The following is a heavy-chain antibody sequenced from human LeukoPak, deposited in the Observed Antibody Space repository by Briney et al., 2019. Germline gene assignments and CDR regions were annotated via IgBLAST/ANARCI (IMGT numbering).Heavy chain of an antibody. D-gene: IGHD1-26*01. CDR2: IYYSGST. V-gene: IGHV4-59*01. J-gene: IGHJ4*02. CDR3: ARGVGAPTLFDY. Sequence: LRLSCAASGFTFDDYAMHWVRQPPGKGLEWIGFIYYSGSTNYNPSLKSRVTISIDTSKNQFSLKLSSVTAADTAVYYCARGVGAPTLFDYWGQGTLVTVSS. CDR1: GFTFDDYA.